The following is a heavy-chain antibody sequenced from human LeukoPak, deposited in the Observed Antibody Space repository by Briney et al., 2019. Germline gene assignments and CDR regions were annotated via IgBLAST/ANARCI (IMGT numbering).Heavy chain of an antibody. CDR3: ARALADIVVVVAATDAFDT. CDR1: GFRFSSYS. V-gene: IGHV3-48*01. D-gene: IGHD2-15*01. J-gene: IGHJ3*02. Sequence: GGSLRLSCAASGFRFSSYSMNWVRQAPGKGLEWVSYIISGTTTIYYADSVEGRFTISRDNAKNSLYLQMDSLKAEDTAVYYCARALADIVVVVAATDAFDTWGQGTMVTVSS. CDR2: IISGTTTI.